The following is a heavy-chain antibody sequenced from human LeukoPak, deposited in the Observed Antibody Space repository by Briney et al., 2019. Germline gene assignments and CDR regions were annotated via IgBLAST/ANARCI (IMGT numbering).Heavy chain of an antibody. CDR3: ASDHTRLAAREF. V-gene: IGHV1-2*02. Sequence: ASVKVFCKASGYTFTGYYMHWVRQAPGQGLEWMGWIDPNSGDTKYAQKFQGRVTMTRDTSISTAYMELSRLRSDDTAVYYCASDHTRLAAREFWGQGTLVTVSS. D-gene: IGHD6-6*01. CDR1: GYTFTGYY. CDR2: IDPNSGDT. J-gene: IGHJ4*02.